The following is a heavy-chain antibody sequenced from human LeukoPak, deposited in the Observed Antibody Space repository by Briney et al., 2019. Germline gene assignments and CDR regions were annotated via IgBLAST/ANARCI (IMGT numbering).Heavy chain of an antibody. Sequence: GESLKISCKGSGYSFTSYWIGWVRQLPAKGLEGMGIIYPCDSDTRYSPSFQSQVTISADKSISTAYLQWSSLKASHTAMYYCARRMGALDAFDIWGQGTMVTVSS. CDR3: ARRMGALDAFDI. D-gene: IGHD1-26*01. CDR2: IYPCDSDT. V-gene: IGHV5-51*01. J-gene: IGHJ3*02. CDR1: GYSFTSYW.